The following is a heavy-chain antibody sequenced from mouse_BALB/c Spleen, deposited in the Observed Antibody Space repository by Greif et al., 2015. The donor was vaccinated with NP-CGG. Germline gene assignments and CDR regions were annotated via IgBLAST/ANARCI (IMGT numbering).Heavy chain of an antibody. V-gene: IGHV14-3*02. D-gene: IGHD2-4*01. Sequence: VQLQQSGAELVKPGASVKLSCTASGFNIKDTYMHWVKQRPEQGLEWIGRIDPANGNTKYDPKLQGKATITADTSSNTAYLQLSSLTSEDTAVYYCASDYDDYAMDYWGQGTSVTVSS. CDR2: IDPANGNT. CDR3: ASDYDDYAMDY. J-gene: IGHJ4*01. CDR1: GFNIKDTY.